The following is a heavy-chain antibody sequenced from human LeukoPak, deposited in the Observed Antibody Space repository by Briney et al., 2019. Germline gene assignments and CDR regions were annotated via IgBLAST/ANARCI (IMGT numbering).Heavy chain of an antibody. V-gene: IGHV1-8*03. D-gene: IGHD3-3*01. CDR2: MNPNSGNT. Sequence: ASVKVSCKASGYTFTSYDINWVRQAPGQGLEWMGWMNPNSGNTGYAQKFQGSVIITRNTSISTAYMELSSLRSEDTAVYYCARGPDTILYAFDIWGQGTMVTVSS. CDR3: ARGPDTILYAFDI. J-gene: IGHJ3*02. CDR1: GYTFTSYD.